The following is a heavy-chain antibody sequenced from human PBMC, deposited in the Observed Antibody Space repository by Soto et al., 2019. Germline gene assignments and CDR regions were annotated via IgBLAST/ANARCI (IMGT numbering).Heavy chain of an antibody. CDR2: IHHSGST. CDR1: GASIRSYY. Sequence: SETLSLTCTVSGASIRSYYWSWIRQPPGKGLEWIGFIHHSGSTNYNPSLKSRVTISVDTSKNQFSLKLSSVTAADTAMYYCARYPRGLIYDLYFDYWGQGTLVTVSS. D-gene: IGHD3-22*01. J-gene: IGHJ4*02. V-gene: IGHV4-59*13. CDR3: ARYPRGLIYDLYFDY.